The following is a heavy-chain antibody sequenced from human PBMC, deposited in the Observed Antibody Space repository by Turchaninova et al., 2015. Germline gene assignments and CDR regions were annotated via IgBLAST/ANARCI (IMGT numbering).Heavy chain of an antibody. Sequence: QVQLQESGPGLVKPSETLSLTCTVSGGSISTYYWTWIRQPPGKGLEWIAYIHYSGTTNYNPSLKSRATITVDTSQNQVSRELSSVTAADTAVYYCTRFSFGNNWFDPWGQGALVTVSS. CDR1: GGSISTYY. J-gene: IGHJ5*02. V-gene: IGHV4-59*08. CDR3: TRFSFGNNWFDP. CDR2: IHYSGTT. D-gene: IGHD5-18*01.